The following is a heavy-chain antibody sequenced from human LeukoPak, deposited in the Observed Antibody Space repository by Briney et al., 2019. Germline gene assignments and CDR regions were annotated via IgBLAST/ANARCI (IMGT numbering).Heavy chain of an antibody. CDR1: GYSFTSYW. V-gene: IGHV5-51*01. CDR3: ARLWGRSGGVLDAFDI. CDR2: IYPGDSDT. J-gene: IGHJ3*02. Sequence: GEPLNISCKGSGYSFTSYWIGWVRQMPGKGLGWMGIIYPGDSDTRYSTSCQGQVTISADKSISTAYLQWSSLKASDTAMYYCARLWGRSGGVLDAFDIWGQGTMVTVSS. D-gene: IGHD2-15*01.